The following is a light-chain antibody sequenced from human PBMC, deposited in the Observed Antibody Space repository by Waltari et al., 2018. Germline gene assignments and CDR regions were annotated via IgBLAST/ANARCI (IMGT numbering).Light chain of an antibody. Sequence: EIVMTQSPATLSVSPGERATLSCRASQSVDSNLAWYQQEPGQPPRRLIYGASIRATGIPARFSGSGSGTEFTLTISSLQSEDFAVYYCQQYNSWPPWTFGQGTKVDIK. J-gene: IGKJ1*01. CDR2: GAS. CDR3: QQYNSWPPWT. CDR1: QSVDSN. V-gene: IGKV3-15*01.